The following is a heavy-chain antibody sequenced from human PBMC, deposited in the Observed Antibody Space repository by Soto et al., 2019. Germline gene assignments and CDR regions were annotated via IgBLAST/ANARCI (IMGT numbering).Heavy chain of an antibody. Sequence: SLRLSCAVSGFTFSDYYMSWIRQAPGKGPEWLSYISGTGSYTNYADSVKGRFIISRDNAKNSLYLQMNSLRAEDTAMYYCARAPTGRYDFWSGSNYYHYGMDVWGQGTTVTVSS. CDR3: ARAPTGRYDFWSGSNYYHYGMDV. D-gene: IGHD3-3*01. CDR2: ISGTGSYT. V-gene: IGHV3-11*06. J-gene: IGHJ6*02. CDR1: GFTFSDYY.